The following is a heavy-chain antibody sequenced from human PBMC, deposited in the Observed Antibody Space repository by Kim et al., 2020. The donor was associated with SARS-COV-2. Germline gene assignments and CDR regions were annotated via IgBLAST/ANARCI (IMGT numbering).Heavy chain of an antibody. V-gene: IGHV3-33*01. Sequence: YAYSVKGRFTISRDHSKNTLYLQMKSLRAEDTAVYYCARAAASLVSWFDPWGQGTLVTVSS. CDR3: ARAAASLVSWFDP. J-gene: IGHJ5*02. D-gene: IGHD6-25*01.